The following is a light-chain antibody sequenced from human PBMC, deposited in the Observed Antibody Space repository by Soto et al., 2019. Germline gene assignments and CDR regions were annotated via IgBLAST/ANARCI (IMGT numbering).Light chain of an antibody. CDR2: NVY. CDR1: SSDVGAYNF. J-gene: IGLJ1*01. CDR3: SAYTVSRTHV. V-gene: IGLV2-14*03. Sequence: QSALTQPASVSGSPGQSITISCTGTSSDVGAYNFVSWYQQYPGKAPKVMIYNVYDRPSGISYRFSGSKSGNTASLTISGLQGEDEADYYRSAYTVSRTHVFGTGTKSPS.